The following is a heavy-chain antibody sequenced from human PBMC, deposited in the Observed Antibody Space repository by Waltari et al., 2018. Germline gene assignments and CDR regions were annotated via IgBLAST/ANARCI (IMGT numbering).Heavy chain of an antibody. J-gene: IGHJ5*02. D-gene: IGHD6-13*01. V-gene: IGHV1-8*01. CDR3: ARLEQLAR. CDR2: MNPNSGNT. Sequence: GQGLEWMGWMNPNSGNTGYAQKFQGRVTMTRNTSISTAYMELSSLRSEDTAVYYCARLEQLARWGQGTLVTVSS.